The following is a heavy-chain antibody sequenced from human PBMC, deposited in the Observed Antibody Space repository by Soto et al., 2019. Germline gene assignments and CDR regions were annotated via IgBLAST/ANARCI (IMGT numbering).Heavy chain of an antibody. J-gene: IGHJ4*02. CDR1: GASMNNYY. V-gene: IGHV4-59*01. D-gene: IGHD3-16*01. CDR3: VRSGHSFGGVM. Sequence: SETLSLTCTVSGASMNNYYGSWVRQSPGKGLEWIGYMFYSGASNSNPSLKGRVTISVDTSKNQISLKLTSVTAADTAVYYCVRSGHSFGGVMWGQGTLVTVSS. CDR2: MFYSGAS.